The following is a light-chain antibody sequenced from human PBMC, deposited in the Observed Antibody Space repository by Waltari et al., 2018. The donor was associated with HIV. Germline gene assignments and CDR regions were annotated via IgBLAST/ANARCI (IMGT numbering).Light chain of an antibody. Sequence: SALTQPASVSGFPGQSITISCTGADSDFGFYNFVSWYQQHPGKVPKFILYAVDIRASGVSVRVSGSKSGNTASLTISGLQTEDEADYYCASYTANHTVMFGGGTKVTVL. CDR1: DSDFGFYNF. J-gene: IGLJ3*02. V-gene: IGLV2-14*01. CDR2: AVD. CDR3: ASYTANHTVM.